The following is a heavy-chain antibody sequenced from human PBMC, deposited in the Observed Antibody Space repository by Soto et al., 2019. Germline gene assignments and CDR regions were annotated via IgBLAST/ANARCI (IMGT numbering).Heavy chain of an antibody. D-gene: IGHD4-17*01. J-gene: IGHJ5*02. CDR3: ARDVESGYGDSGSDWFVR. Sequence: EVQLVESGGGLVQPGGSLRLSCAASTSAFSTYDMNWVRQAPGKGLEWISHISYRGREIHYADSVKGRFNISRDNSKNTLYLKMNRPRGEDTGLYYSARDVESGYGDSGSDWFVRLGQGTLVTVS. V-gene: IGHV3-48*03. CDR1: TSAFSTYD. CDR2: ISYRGREI.